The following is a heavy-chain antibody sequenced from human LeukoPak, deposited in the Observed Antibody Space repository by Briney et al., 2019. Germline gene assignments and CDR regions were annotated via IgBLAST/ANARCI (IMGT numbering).Heavy chain of an antibody. J-gene: IGHJ4*02. CDR2: IYSGGST. CDR1: GFTVSSNY. Sequence: PSGGSLRLSCAASGFTVSSNYMSWVRQAPGKGLEWVSAIYSGGSTYYADSVKGRFTISRDNSKNTLYLQMNSLRAEDTAVYYCASSSSSMKNFDYWGQGTLVTVSS. D-gene: IGHD6-13*01. CDR3: ASSSSSMKNFDY. V-gene: IGHV3-53*01.